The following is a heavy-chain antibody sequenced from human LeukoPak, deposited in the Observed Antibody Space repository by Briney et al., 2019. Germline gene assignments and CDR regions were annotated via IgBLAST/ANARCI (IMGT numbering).Heavy chain of an antibody. D-gene: IGHD6-13*01. CDR3: ARDGAAHLDY. CDR1: GGSISSYY. CDR2: IHYSGST. V-gene: IGHV4-59*01. J-gene: IGHJ4*02. Sequence: SETLSLTCTVSGGSISSYYWSWIRQPPGKGLEWIGYIHYSGSTNYNPSLKSRVTISVDTSKNQFSLKLSSVTAADTAVYYCARDGAAHLDYWGQGTLVTVSS.